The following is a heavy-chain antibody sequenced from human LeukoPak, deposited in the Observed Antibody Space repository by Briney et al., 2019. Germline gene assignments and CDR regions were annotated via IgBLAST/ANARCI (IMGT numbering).Heavy chain of an antibody. D-gene: IGHD6-19*01. Sequence: ASVKVSCKASGYTFTSYGISWVRQAPGQGLEWMGWISAYNGNTNYARKLQGRVTMTTDTSTSTAYMELRSLRSDDTAVYYCARGDTMAVADCFDYWGQGTLVTVSS. V-gene: IGHV1-18*01. CDR2: ISAYNGNT. CDR3: ARGDTMAVADCFDY. J-gene: IGHJ4*02. CDR1: GYTFTSYG.